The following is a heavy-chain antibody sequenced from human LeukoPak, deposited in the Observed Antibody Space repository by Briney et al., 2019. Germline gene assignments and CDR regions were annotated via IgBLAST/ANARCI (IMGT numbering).Heavy chain of an antibody. Sequence: GGSLRLSCVVSGFSFDSHWMTWVRQAPGKGLEWVANIKEDGSEKYYADSVKGRFTISRDNAKNSLSLQMNSLRAEDTALYYCAKDSGSYYSGPDYWGQGTLVTVSS. CDR1: GFSFDSHW. CDR2: IKEDGSEK. CDR3: AKDSGSYYSGPDY. V-gene: IGHV3-7*03. D-gene: IGHD1-26*01. J-gene: IGHJ4*02.